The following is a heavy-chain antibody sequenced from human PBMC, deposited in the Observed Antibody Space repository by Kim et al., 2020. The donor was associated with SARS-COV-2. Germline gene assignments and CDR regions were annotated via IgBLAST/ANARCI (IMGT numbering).Heavy chain of an antibody. J-gene: IGHJ6*02. CDR3: ARQAIYGSHMDV. Sequence: SETLSLICTVSGGSISDKNYYWGWVRQSPGKGLEWIGSFYYTGGTFYTPSLKSRLTVSVDTSKNQFSLRLTSVTAADTAVSYCARQAIYGSHMDVWGQGT. V-gene: IGHV4-39*01. CDR1: GGSISDKNYY. CDR2: FYYTGGT. D-gene: IGHD3-10*01.